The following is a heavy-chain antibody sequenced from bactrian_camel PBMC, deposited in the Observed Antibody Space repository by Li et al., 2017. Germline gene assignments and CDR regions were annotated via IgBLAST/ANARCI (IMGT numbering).Heavy chain of an antibody. J-gene: IGHJ4*01. V-gene: IGHV3S54*01. CDR1: GDTDTINS. CDR3: ATDQAPGYGGRCLTLSRDEFYY. Sequence: VQLVESGGGTVQAGGSLRLSCVASGDTDTINSMGWFRQAPGKEREGVATIYSAGVTTYYADSVKGRFTISKDNARNTLYLQMNNLQPEDSAMYYCATDQAPGYGGRCLTLSRDEFYYWGRGTQVTVS. D-gene: IGHD6*01. CDR2: IYSAGVTT.